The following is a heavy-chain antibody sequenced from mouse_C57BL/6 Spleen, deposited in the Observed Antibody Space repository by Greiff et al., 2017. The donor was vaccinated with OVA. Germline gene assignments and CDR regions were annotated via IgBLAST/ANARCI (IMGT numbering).Heavy chain of an antibody. V-gene: IGHV1-50*01. CDR2: IDPSDSYT. CDR1: GYTFTSYW. J-gene: IGHJ3*01. Sequence: QVQLQPPGAELVKPGASVKLSCKASGYTFTSYWMQWVQQRPGQGLEWIGEIDPSDSYTNYNQKFKGKATLTVYTSSSTAYKQLSSRTSEDAAVYYCERRGEAWFAYWGQGTLVTVSA. CDR3: ERRGEAWFAY.